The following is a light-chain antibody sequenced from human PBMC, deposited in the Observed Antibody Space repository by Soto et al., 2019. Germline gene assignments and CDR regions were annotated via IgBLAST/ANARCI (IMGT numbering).Light chain of an antibody. CDR1: QGISDY. J-gene: IGKJ1*01. V-gene: IGKV1-39*01. CDR3: QQTYTFPWT. CDR2: TAS. Sequence: DIRMTQSPSSLSASVGDTVTITCRASQGISDYLSWFKHKQGEAPKLXSYTASSLQGGVPLRFSGAGSRTDFSLTISGLKPEDSETYYCQQTYTFPWTFGQGTKVDIK.